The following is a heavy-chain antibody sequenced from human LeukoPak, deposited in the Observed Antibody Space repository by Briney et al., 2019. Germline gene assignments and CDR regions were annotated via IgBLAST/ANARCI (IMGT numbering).Heavy chain of an antibody. D-gene: IGHD3-22*01. Sequence: PGGSLRLSCAASGSTFTSYDMSWVRQAPGKGLEWVSGISGSGGSTYYADSVKGRFTISRDNSKNTLYLQMNSLRDEDTAVYYCAKDLYPLSSGYLFDYWGQGTLVTVSS. V-gene: IGHV3-23*01. CDR1: GSTFTSYD. CDR3: AKDLYPLSSGYLFDY. J-gene: IGHJ4*02. CDR2: ISGSGGST.